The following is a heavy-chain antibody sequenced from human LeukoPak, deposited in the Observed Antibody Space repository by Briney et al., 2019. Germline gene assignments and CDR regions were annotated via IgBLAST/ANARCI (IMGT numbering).Heavy chain of an antibody. CDR2: ISGSGGST. D-gene: IGHD3-10*01. CDR1: GFTFSSYA. CDR3: AKDKRFGELLGPLDY. V-gene: IGHV3-23*01. J-gene: IGHJ4*02. Sequence: PGGSLRLSCAASGFTFSSYAMSWVRQAPGKGLEWVSAISGSGGSTYYADSVKGRFTISRDNSKNTLYLQMNSLRAEDTAVYYCAKDKRFGELLGPLDYWGQGTLVTVSS.